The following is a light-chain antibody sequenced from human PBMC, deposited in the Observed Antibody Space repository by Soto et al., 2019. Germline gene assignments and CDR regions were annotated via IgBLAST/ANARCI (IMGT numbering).Light chain of an antibody. V-gene: IGKV1-5*01. J-gene: IGKJ1*01. CDR3: QQYNNFWT. CDR2: DAS. CDR1: QSISSW. Sequence: DIQMTQCPSALSASVGDRVTITCRASQSISSWLAWYQQKPGKAPRLLIYDASYLERGVPSRFSGSGSGTEFTLTISDLQPDDLATYYCQQYNNFWTFGPGTKVEI.